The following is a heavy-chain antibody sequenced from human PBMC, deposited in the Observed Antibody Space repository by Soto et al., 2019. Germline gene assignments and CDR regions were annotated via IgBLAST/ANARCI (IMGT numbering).Heavy chain of an antibody. Sequence: GGSLRLSCAASGFTFSNAWMSWVRQAPGKGLEWVGRIKSKADGETSVYAAPVKGRFSISRDDSKNMLYLQMDSLRTEDTAVYYCTTTHRIVVMTNLGDAFDIWGQGTMVTVSS. CDR2: IKSKADGETS. J-gene: IGHJ3*02. D-gene: IGHD3-22*01. CDR3: TTTHRIVVMTNLGDAFDI. V-gene: IGHV3-15*01. CDR1: GFTFSNAW.